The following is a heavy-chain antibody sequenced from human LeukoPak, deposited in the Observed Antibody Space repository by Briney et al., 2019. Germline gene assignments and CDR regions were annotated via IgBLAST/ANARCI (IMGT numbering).Heavy chain of an antibody. J-gene: IGHJ5*02. CDR2: MNQDGSGR. Sequence: PGGSLRLSCTASGFTFSTYWMSWVRQAPGKGLEWVASMNQDGSGRHYSDSEKGRFTISRDNAKNSVSLQMNSLRVEDTALYYCTREDRVGGSLDAWGQGTLVTVSS. D-gene: IGHD1-26*01. V-gene: IGHV3-7*01. CDR1: GFTFSTYW. CDR3: TREDRVGGSLDA.